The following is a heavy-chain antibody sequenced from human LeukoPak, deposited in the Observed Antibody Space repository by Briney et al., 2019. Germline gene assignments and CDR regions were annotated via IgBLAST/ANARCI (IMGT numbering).Heavy chain of an antibody. CDR1: GFTFSSYS. CDR3: AKGLDGSGYWRDAFDI. J-gene: IGHJ3*02. V-gene: IGHV3-23*01. D-gene: IGHD3-22*01. Sequence: GGSLTLSCAASGFTFSSYSMNWVRQAPGKGLEWVSAISGSGFNTYNADPVTGRFTISRDNSKNTLYLQMNSLRAEDTAVYYCAKGLDGSGYWRDAFDIWGQGTMVTVSS. CDR2: ISGSGFNT.